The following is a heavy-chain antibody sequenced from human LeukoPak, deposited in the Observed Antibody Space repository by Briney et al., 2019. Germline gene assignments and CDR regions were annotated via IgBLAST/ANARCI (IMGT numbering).Heavy chain of an antibody. J-gene: IGHJ3*02. CDR2: IYYSGST. D-gene: IGHD3-22*01. V-gene: IGHV4-59*01. CDR3: ARGCYCDSRDDAFDI. CDR1: GGSISSYY. Sequence: SETLSLTCTVSGGSISSYYWSWIRQPPGKGLEWIGYIYYSGSTNYNPSLKSRVTISVDTSKNQFSLKLSSVTAADTAVYYCARGCYCDSRDDAFDIWGQGTMVTVSS.